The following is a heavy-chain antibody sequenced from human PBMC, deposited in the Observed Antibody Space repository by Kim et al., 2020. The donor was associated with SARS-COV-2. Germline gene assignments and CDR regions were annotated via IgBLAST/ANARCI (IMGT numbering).Heavy chain of an antibody. CDR2: ISSSGSTI. V-gene: IGHV3-48*03. CDR3: GRGGGLYDSSGPNDH. D-gene: IGHD3-22*01. Sequence: GGSLRLSCAASGFTFSSYEMNWVRQAPGKGLEWVSYISSSGSTIYYADSVKGRFTIYRDNAKNSLYLQMNSLRAEDTAVYYCGRGGGLYDSSGPNDHWGQGTLVTVSS. J-gene: IGHJ5*02. CDR1: GFTFSSYE.